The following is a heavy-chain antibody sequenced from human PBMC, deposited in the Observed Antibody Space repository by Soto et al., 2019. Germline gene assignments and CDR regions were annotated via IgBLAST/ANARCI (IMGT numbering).Heavy chain of an antibody. Sequence: ASVKVSCKASGYTFTSYDINWVRQATGQGLEWMGWMNPNSGNTGYAQKFQGRVTMTRNTSISTAYMELSSLRSEDTAVYYCARVSRRYYDILTGYYNRGVAFDIWGQGTMVTVSS. CDR1: GYTFTSYD. V-gene: IGHV1-8*02. J-gene: IGHJ3*02. D-gene: IGHD3-9*01. CDR3: ARVSRRYYDILTGYYNRGVAFDI. CDR2: MNPNSGNT.